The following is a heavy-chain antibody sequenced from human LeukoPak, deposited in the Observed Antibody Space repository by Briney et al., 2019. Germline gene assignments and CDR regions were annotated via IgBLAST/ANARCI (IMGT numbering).Heavy chain of an antibody. CDR1: GGSISSGSYY. J-gene: IGHJ6*03. D-gene: IGHD3-3*01. Sequence: SQTLSLTCTVSGGSISSGSYYWSWIRQPAGKGLAWIGRIYTSGSTNYNPSLKSRVTISVDTSKNQFSLKLSSVTAADTAVYYCARDYYDFWRGHYYYYMDVWGKGTTVTVSS. CDR3: ARDYYDFWRGHYYYYMDV. CDR2: IYTSGST. V-gene: IGHV4-61*02.